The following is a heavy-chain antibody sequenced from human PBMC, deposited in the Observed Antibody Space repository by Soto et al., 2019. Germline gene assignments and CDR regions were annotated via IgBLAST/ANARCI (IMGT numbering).Heavy chain of an antibody. J-gene: IGHJ5*02. D-gene: IGHD6-13*01. CDR3: ARDPISRWLAAAGELWFDP. Sequence: GGSLRLSCAASGFTVSSNYMSWVRQAPGKGLEWVSVIYSGGSTYYADSVKGRFTISRDNSKNTPYLQMNSLRAEDTALSYCARDPISRWLAAAGELWFDPWGQGTLVTVSS. CDR1: GFTVSSNY. CDR2: IYSGGST. V-gene: IGHV3-66*01.